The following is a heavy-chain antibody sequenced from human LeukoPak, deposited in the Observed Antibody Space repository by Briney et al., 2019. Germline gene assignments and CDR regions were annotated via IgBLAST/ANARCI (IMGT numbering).Heavy chain of an antibody. Sequence: ASVKVSCKASGYTFTDYYIHRVRQAPGQGLEWMGLINPNSGGTNYAQKFQGRVTMTRDTSISTAYMELSRLRSDDTAVYYCARDISGSYDYWGQGTLVTVSS. J-gene: IGHJ4*02. CDR2: INPNSGGT. D-gene: IGHD1-26*01. CDR1: GYTFTDYY. V-gene: IGHV1-2*02. CDR3: ARDISGSYDY.